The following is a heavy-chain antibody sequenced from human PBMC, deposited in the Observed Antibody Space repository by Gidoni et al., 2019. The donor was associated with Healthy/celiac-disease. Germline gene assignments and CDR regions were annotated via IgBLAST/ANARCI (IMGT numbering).Heavy chain of an antibody. D-gene: IGHD3-10*01. J-gene: IGHJ4*02. V-gene: IGHV4-31*03. CDR2: IYYSGST. Sequence: QVQLQESGPGLVKPSQTLSLTCTVSGGSISSGGYYWSWIRQHPGKGLEWIGYIYYSGSTDYNPSLKSRVTISVDTSKNQFSLKLSSVTAADTAVYYCARDWGSESSSPGGSFDYWGQGTLVTVSS. CDR1: GGSISSGGYY. CDR3: ARDWGSESSSPGGSFDY.